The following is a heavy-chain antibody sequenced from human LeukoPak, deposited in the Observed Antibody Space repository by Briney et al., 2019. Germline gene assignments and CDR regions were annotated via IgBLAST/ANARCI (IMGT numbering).Heavy chain of an antibody. Sequence: PGGSLRLSCAASGFTFSSYEMNWVRQAPGKGLKGVSYISSSGNTVHYADSVKGRFTISRDNAKNSLYLQMTSLRAEDTAVYYCARALRITMIGDYWGQGTLVTVSS. CDR1: GFTFSSYE. D-gene: IGHD3-22*01. J-gene: IGHJ4*02. CDR2: ISSSGNTV. CDR3: ARALRITMIGDY. V-gene: IGHV3-48*03.